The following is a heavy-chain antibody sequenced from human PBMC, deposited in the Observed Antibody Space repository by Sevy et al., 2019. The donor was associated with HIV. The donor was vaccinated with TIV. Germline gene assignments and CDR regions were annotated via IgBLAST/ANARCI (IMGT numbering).Heavy chain of an antibody. D-gene: IGHD4-17*01. Sequence: SETLSLTCTVSGGSISSGDYYWNWIRLPPGKGLEWLGYIYYSGSTYYNPSLKSRVTISVDTSKNQFSLKLSSVTAADTAVYYCGRVGHGDYVRYFDPWGQGILVTVSS. CDR2: IYYSGST. J-gene: IGHJ5*02. V-gene: IGHV4-30-4*01. CDR1: GGSISSGDYY. CDR3: GRVGHGDYVRYFDP.